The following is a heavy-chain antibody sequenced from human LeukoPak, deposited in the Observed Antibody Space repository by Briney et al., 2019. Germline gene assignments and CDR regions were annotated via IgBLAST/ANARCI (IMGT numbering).Heavy chain of an antibody. J-gene: IGHJ4*02. V-gene: IGHV3-9*01. CDR2: ISWNSGSI. Sequence: GGSLRLSCVTSGFNFDDYAMHRVRQALGKGLEWVPGISWNSGSIGYADSVKGRFTISRDNAKNSLYPQMNSLRAEDTALYYCAKDATYSSGWTDYWGQGTLVTVSS. CDR3: AKDATYSSGWTDY. CDR1: GFNFDDYA. D-gene: IGHD6-19*01.